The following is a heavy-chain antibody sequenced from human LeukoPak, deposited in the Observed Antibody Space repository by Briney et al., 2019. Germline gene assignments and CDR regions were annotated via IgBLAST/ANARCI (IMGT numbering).Heavy chain of an antibody. CDR1: GFTFSSYG. Sequence: PGGSLRLSCAASGFTFSSYGMHWVRQAPCKGLEWVAFIRYDGSNKYYADSVKGRFTISRDNSKNTLYLQMNSLRAEDTAVYYCARYYYDSSGYEADYWGQGTLVTVSS. V-gene: IGHV3-30*02. D-gene: IGHD3-22*01. CDR2: IRYDGSNK. J-gene: IGHJ4*02. CDR3: ARYYYDSSGYEADY.